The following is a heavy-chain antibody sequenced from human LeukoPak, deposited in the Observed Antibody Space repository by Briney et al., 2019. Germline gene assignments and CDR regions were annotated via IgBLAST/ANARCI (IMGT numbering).Heavy chain of an antibody. CDR3: ALGIPGDNWFDP. CDR1: GYTFTSYA. Sequence: ASVKVPCKASGYTFTSYAINWVRQAPGQGLEWMGWVNTNTGTPTYAQGFTGRSVFSLDTSVSTAYLQISSLKAEDTAMYYCALGIPGDNWFDPWGQGTLVTVSS. CDR2: VNTNTGTP. J-gene: IGHJ5*02. V-gene: IGHV7-4-1*02. D-gene: IGHD3-16*01.